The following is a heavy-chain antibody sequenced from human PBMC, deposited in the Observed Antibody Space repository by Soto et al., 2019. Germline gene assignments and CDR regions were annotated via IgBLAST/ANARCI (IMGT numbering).Heavy chain of an antibody. Sequence: QVQLQESGPGLVKPSQTLSLTCTVSGGSIRSGDYYWSWLRQTPGKGLEWIGHSSYSGTSSYNPSLKSRVSISVDTSKNQFSLKLNSVTAADTAVYYCARDVGRMMWAEYGMDVWGQGTTVTVSS. V-gene: IGHV4-30-4*01. J-gene: IGHJ6*02. CDR1: GGSIRSGDYY. D-gene: IGHD3-10*01. CDR3: ARDVGRMMWAEYGMDV. CDR2: SSYSGTS.